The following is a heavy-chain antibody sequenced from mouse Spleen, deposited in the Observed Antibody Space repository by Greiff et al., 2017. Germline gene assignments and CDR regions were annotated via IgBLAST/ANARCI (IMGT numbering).Heavy chain of an antibody. CDR1: GFAFSSYD. CDR3: ARLGITTAPHFDY. V-gene: IGHV5-12-1*01. Sequence: EVQLVESGGGLVKPGGSLKLSCAASGFAFSSYDMSWVRQTPEKRLEWVAYISSGGGSTYYPDTVKGRFTISRDNAKNTLYLQMSSLKSEDTAMYYCARLGITTAPHFDYWGQGTTLTVSS. J-gene: IGHJ2*01. CDR2: ISSGGGST. D-gene: IGHD1-2*01.